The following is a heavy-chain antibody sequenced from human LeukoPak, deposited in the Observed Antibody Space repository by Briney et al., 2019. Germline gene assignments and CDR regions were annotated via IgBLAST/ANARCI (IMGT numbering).Heavy chain of an antibody. CDR3: ARDLSSGELSFDY. J-gene: IGHJ4*02. Sequence: GASVKVSCKASGYTFTGYYMHWVRQAPGQGLEWMGWINPNSGGTNYAQKFQGRVTMTRDTSISTAYMELSRLRSDDTAMYYCARDLSSGELSFDYWGQGALVTVSS. CDR2: INPNSGGT. V-gene: IGHV1-2*02. D-gene: IGHD3-16*02. CDR1: GYTFTGYY.